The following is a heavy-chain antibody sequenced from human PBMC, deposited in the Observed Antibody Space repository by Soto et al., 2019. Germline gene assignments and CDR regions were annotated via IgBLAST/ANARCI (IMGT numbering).Heavy chain of an antibody. CDR2: MNPNSGNT. CDR3: ARGGEGDFWSGYYNYYYYYGMDV. V-gene: IGHV1-8*01. J-gene: IGHJ6*02. CDR1: GYTFTSYD. D-gene: IGHD3-3*01. Sequence: ASVKVSCKASGYTFTSYDINWVRQATGQGLEWMGWMNPNSGNTGYAQKFQGRVTMTRNTSISTAYMELSSLRSEDTAVYYCARGGEGDFWSGYYNYYYYYGMDVWGQGTTVTVSS.